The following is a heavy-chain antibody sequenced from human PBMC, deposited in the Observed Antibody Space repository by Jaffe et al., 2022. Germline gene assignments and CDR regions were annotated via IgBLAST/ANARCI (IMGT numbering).Heavy chain of an antibody. Sequence: QVQLQESGPGLVKPSQTLSLTCTVSGGSISSGSYYWSWIRQPAGKGLEWIGRIYTSGSTNYNPSLKSRVTISVDTSKNQFSLKLSSVTAADTAVYYCARGDGYNYGVDYWGQGTLVTVSS. CDR3: ARGDGYNYGVDY. J-gene: IGHJ4*02. V-gene: IGHV4-61*02. CDR2: IYTSGST. D-gene: IGHD5-12*01. CDR1: GGSISSGSYY.